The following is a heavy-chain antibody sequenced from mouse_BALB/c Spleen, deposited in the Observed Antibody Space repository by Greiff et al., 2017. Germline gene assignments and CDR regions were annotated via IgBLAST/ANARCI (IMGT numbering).Heavy chain of an antibody. V-gene: IGHV1-9*01. CDR2: ILPGSGST. CDR1: GYTFSSYW. CDR3: ARGGLRLSWFAY. Sequence: VQLQQSGAELMKPGASVKISCKATGYTFSSYWIEWVKQRPGHGLEWIGEILPGSGSTNYNEKFKGKATFTADTSSNTAYMQLSSLTSEDSAVYYCARGGLRLSWFAYWGQGTLVTVSA. J-gene: IGHJ3*01. D-gene: IGHD2-4*01.